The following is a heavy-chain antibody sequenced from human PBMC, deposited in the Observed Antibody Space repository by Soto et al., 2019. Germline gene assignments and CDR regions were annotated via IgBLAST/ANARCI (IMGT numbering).Heavy chain of an antibody. CDR3: ARLSQLAVAGTGWFDP. J-gene: IGHJ5*02. Sequence: SETLSLTCTVSGGSISSSSYYWGWIRQPPGKGLEWIGSIYYSGSTYYNPSLKSRVTISVDTSKNQFSLKLSSVTAADTAVYYCARLSQLAVAGTGWFDPWGQGTLVTVSS. V-gene: IGHV4-39*01. CDR2: IYYSGST. D-gene: IGHD6-19*01. CDR1: GGSISSSSYY.